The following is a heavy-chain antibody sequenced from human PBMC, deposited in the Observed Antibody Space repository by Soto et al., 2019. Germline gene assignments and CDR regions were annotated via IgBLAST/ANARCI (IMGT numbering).Heavy chain of an antibody. D-gene: IGHD3-9*01. CDR1: GFTFSSYG. CDR2: ISYDGSNK. CDR3: AKGPNGCFDWVLYGMDV. J-gene: IGHJ6*02. V-gene: IGHV3-30*18. Sequence: QVQLVESGGGVVQPGRSLRLSCAASGFTFSSYGMHWVRQAPGKGLEWVAVISYDGSNKYYADSVKGRFTISRDNSRNRRNGKMNSLRLTDRGVYYCAKGPNGCFDWVLYGMDVWGQGTTVTVSS.